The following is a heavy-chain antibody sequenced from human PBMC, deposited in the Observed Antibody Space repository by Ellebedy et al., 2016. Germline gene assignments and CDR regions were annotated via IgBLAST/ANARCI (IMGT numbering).Heavy chain of an antibody. CDR3: ARGKENYGYDMDV. V-gene: IGHV3-21*01. D-gene: IGHD5-18*01. CDR1: GFTFSSHS. Sequence: GESLKISXAASGFTFSSHSLHWVRQAPGKGLEWVSSISSSSSYIYYTDSVKGRFTVSRANSKKSLFLQMNSLRAEDTAVYYCARGKENYGYDMDVWGKGTTITVSS. CDR2: ISSSSSYI. J-gene: IGHJ6*03.